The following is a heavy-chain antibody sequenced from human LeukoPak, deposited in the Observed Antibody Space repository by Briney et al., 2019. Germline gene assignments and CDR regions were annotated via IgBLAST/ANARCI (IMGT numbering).Heavy chain of an antibody. D-gene: IGHD5-18*01. Sequence: SETLSLTCAVYGGSFSGYYWSWIRQPPGKGLEWIGEINHSGSTNYNPSLKGRVTISVDTSKNQFSLKLSSVTAADTAVYYCARAQRGYSYGYYYYYGMDVWGQGTTVTVSS. CDR1: GGSFSGYY. CDR3: ARAQRGYSYGYYYYYGMDV. V-gene: IGHV4-34*01. CDR2: INHSGST. J-gene: IGHJ6*02.